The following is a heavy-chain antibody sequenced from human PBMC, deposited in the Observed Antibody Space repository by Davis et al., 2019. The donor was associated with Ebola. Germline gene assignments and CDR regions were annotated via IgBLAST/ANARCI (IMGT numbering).Heavy chain of an antibody. CDR1: GGSFSGYY. CDR2: INHSGST. CDR3: ARGPNVRDMDV. D-gene: IGHD6-6*01. J-gene: IGHJ6*02. V-gene: IGHV4-34*01. Sequence: SETLSLTCAVYGGSFSGYYWSWIRQPPGKGLEWIGEINHSGSTNYNPSLKSRVTISVDTSKNQFSLKLSSVTAADTAVYYCARGPNVRDMDVWGQGTTVTVSS.